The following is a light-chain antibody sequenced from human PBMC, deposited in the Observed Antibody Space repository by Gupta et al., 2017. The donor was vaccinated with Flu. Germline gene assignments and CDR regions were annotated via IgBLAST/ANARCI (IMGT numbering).Light chain of an antibody. CDR1: NSDIGAYNF. CDR2: EVT. Sequence: QSALTQPASVSGSPGQSITISCTGTNSDIGAYNFVSWYQQLPGKAPKLMIYEVTNRPSGISHRFSCSKSGDTASLTISGLRAEDEADYYCSSYTDTTTVDVVFGGGTKLTVL. CDR3: SSYTDTTTVDVV. J-gene: IGLJ2*01. V-gene: IGLV2-14*01.